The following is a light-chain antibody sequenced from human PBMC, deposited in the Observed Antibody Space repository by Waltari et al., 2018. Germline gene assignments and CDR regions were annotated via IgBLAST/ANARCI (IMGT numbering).Light chain of an antibody. CDR2: GAS. V-gene: IGKV3-20*01. Sequence: SCGASQTVTSKYLVRYKPGPGPGPMLVVYGASSRATGNRDRFSGSGSESDFTITIMKLDPEDLSVYYCQEYDNAAYTFGQGTNLEIK. J-gene: IGKJ2*01. CDR1: QTVTSKY. CDR3: QEYDNAAYT.